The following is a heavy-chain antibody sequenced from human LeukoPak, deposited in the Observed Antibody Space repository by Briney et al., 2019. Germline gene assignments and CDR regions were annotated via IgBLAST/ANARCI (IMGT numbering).Heavy chain of an antibody. CDR2: IYTSGST. V-gene: IGHV4-4*07. J-gene: IGHJ6*03. CDR3: ARDLPAVAGTVRGENYMDV. Sequence: PSETLSLTCTVSGGSISSYYWSWIRQPAGKGLEWIGRIYTSGSTNYNPSLKSRVTMSVDTSKNQFSLKLSSVTAADTAVYYCARDLPAVAGTVRGENYMDVWGKGTTVTVSS. D-gene: IGHD6-19*01. CDR1: GGSISSYY.